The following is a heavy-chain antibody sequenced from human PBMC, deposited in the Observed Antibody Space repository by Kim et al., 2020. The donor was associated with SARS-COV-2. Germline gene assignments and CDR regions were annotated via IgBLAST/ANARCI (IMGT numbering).Heavy chain of an antibody. J-gene: IGHJ4*02. V-gene: IGHV3-21*01. CDR1: GFTFSSYS. CDR3: ARFLYYYGSGSYTLGY. Sequence: GGSLRLSCAASGFTFSSYSMNWVRQAPGKGLEWVSSISSSSSYIYYADSVKGRFTISRDNAKNSLYLQMNSLRAEDTAVYYCARFLYYYGSGSYTLGYWGQGTLVTVSS. CDR2: ISSSSSYI. D-gene: IGHD3-10*01.